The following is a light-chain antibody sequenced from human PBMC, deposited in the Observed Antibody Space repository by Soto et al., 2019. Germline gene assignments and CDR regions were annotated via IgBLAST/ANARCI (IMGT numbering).Light chain of an antibody. CDR3: QQYNNWPLWT. CDR1: QSVSSN. Sequence: EIVMTHSPATLSVSPGERATLSCRASQSVSSNLAWYQQKPGQAPRLLIYGASTRATGIPARFSGSGSGTEFTLTISSLQSEDVAVYYCQQYNNWPLWTFGQGTKVDIK. CDR2: GAS. J-gene: IGKJ1*01. V-gene: IGKV3-15*01.